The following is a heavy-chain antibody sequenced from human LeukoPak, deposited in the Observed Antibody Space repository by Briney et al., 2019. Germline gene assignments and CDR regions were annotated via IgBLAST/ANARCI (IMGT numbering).Heavy chain of an antibody. Sequence: GGSLRLSCAASGFTFSSYGMHWVRQAPGKGLEWVAFIRYDGSNKYYADSVKGRFTISRDNSKNTLYLQMNSLRAEDTAVYYCARDKSSRSPGRFDPWGQGTLVTVSS. D-gene: IGHD6-13*01. CDR2: IRYDGSNK. V-gene: IGHV3-30*02. CDR3: ARDKSSRSPGRFDP. J-gene: IGHJ5*02. CDR1: GFTFSSYG.